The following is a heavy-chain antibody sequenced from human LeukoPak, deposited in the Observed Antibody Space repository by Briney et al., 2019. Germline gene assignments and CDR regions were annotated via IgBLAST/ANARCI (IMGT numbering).Heavy chain of an antibody. CDR3: ARDDSSGYFFDY. V-gene: IGHV3-48*04. D-gene: IGHD3-22*01. CDR1: GFAFSSNN. CDR2: ISSSTSII. J-gene: IGHJ4*01. Sequence: GGSLRLSCAASGFAFSSNNMNWVRQAPGKGLEWVSYISSSTSIIYYADSVKGRFTIPRDNAKNSLYLQMSSLRAEDTAVYYCARDDSSGYFFDYWGQGTLLTVSS.